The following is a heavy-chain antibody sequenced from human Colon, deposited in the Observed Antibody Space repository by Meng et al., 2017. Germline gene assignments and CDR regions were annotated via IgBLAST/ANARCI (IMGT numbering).Heavy chain of an antibody. CDR3: ARDSYFDESSGYLDS. D-gene: IGHD3-22*01. J-gene: IGHJ4*02. V-gene: IGHV3-7*01. CDR2: IKQDGSEK. CDR1: GFTLSNHW. Sequence: GESLKISCAASGFTLSNHWMSWVRQAPGKGLEWVANIKQDGSEKIYVDSVRGRFTISRDNAKNSLSLQMNSLRAEDTAVYYCARDSYFDESSGYLDSWGQGTLVTVSS.